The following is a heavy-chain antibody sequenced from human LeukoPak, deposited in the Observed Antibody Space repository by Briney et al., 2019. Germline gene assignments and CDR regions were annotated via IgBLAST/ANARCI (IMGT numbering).Heavy chain of an antibody. J-gene: IGHJ4*02. CDR1: GYTFTGYY. V-gene: IGHV1-2*02. CDR3: ARDPYCSSTSCYGNYFDY. CDR2: INPNSGGT. Sequence: ASVKVSCKASGYTFTGYYMHWVRQSPGQGLEWMGWINPNSGGTNYAQKFQGRVTMTRDTSISTAYMELSRLRSDDTAVYYCARDPYCSSTSCYGNYFDYWGQGTLATVSS. D-gene: IGHD2-2*01.